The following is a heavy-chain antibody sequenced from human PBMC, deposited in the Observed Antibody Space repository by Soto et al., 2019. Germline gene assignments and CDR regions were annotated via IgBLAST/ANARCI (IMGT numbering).Heavy chain of an antibody. CDR1: GFTFSSYS. J-gene: IGHJ4*02. Sequence: GGSLRLSCAASGFTFSSYSMNRVRQAPGKGLEWVSSISSSSSYIYYADSVKGRFTISRDNAKNSLYLQMNSLRAEDTAVYYCARAPRSYDSVLWGQGTLVTVSS. CDR3: ARAPRSYDSVL. D-gene: IGHD5-12*01. CDR2: ISSSSSYI. V-gene: IGHV3-21*01.